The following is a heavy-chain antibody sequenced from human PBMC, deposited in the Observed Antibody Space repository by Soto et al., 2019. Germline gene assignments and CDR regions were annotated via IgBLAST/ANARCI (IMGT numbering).Heavy chain of an antibody. J-gene: IGHJ4*02. D-gene: IGHD2-15*01. CDR1: GFTFSSYA. Sequence: GGSLRLSCAASGFTFSSYAMSWVRQAPGKGLEWVSAISGSGGSTYYADSVKGRFTISRDNSKNTLYLQMNSLRAEDTAVYYCAKDRADIVVVVAAIPAPFDYWGQGTLVTVPQ. CDR2: ISGSGGST. V-gene: IGHV3-23*01. CDR3: AKDRADIVVVVAAIPAPFDY.